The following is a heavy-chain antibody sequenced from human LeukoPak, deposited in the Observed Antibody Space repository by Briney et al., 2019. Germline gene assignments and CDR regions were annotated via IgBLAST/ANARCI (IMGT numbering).Heavy chain of an antibody. CDR1: GFTFSSYA. CDR2: ISYDGSNK. Sequence: PGRSLRLSCAASGFTFSSYAMHWVRQAPGKGLEWVAVISYDGSNKYYADSVKGRFTISRDNSKNTLYLQMNSLRAEDTAVYYCARERGPLIVVVIFAFDIWGQGTMVTVSS. CDR3: ARERGPLIVVVIFAFDI. J-gene: IGHJ3*02. D-gene: IGHD3-22*01. V-gene: IGHV3-30*04.